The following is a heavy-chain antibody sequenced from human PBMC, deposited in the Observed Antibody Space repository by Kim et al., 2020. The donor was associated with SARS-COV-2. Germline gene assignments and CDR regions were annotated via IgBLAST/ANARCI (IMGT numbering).Heavy chain of an antibody. CDR2: IIPIYRTE. J-gene: IGHJ4*02. D-gene: IGHD2-2*01. CDR1: RGTFSKYA. CDR3: ATTSLAGSNSRYYFDN. V-gene: IGHV1-69*13. Sequence: SVKVSCKTPRGTFSKYAISWVRQAPGQGLEWMGGIIPIYRTERYAQRFQGRVTMTADESTSTAYMGLSSLTSEDTAVYYCATTSLAGSNSRYYFDNWGQGTLVAVSS.